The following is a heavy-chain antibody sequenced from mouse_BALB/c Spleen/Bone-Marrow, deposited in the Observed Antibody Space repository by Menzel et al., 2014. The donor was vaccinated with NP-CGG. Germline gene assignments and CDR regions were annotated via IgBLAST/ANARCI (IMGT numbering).Heavy chain of an antibody. CDR1: GYTFTSYY. CDR2: ITPSNGDT. Sequence: GAELVKPGASVKLSCKASGYTFTSYYMYWVKRRPGQGLEWIGEITPSNGDTNFNEKFKSKATLTVDKSSSTAYMQLSSLTSEDSAVYYCSREGAYWGQGTLVTVSA. CDR3: SREGAY. J-gene: IGHJ3*01. V-gene: IGHV1S81*02.